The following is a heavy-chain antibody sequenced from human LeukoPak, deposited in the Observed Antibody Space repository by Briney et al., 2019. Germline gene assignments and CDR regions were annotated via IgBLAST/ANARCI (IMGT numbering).Heavy chain of an antibody. CDR2: IYYIGST. Sequence: KPSETLSLTCTVSGGFINSHYWSWIRQPPGKGLEWIGYIYYIGSTDYNPSLTSRVAISLDRTKNQFSLKLTSVTAADTAVYYCARKKRADPGFDIWGQGTVVTVSS. CDR3: ARKKRADPGFDI. V-gene: IGHV4-59*08. J-gene: IGHJ3*02. CDR1: GGFINSHY.